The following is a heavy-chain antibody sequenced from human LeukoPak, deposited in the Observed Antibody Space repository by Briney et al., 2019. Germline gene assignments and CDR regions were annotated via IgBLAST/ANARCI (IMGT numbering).Heavy chain of an antibody. Sequence: PSETLSLTCTVSGGSISSYYWSWIRQPAGKGLEWIGRIYNSGITNYNPSLKSRVTMSMDTSMNQFSLKLRSVTAADTAVYYCARMYSSSSSARKGRFDPWGQGTLVTVSS. CDR2: IYNSGIT. CDR1: GGSISSYY. D-gene: IGHD6-6*01. V-gene: IGHV4-4*07. J-gene: IGHJ5*02. CDR3: ARMYSSSSSARKGRFDP.